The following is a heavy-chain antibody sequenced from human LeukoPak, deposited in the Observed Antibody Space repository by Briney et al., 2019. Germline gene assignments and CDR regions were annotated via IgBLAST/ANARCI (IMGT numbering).Heavy chain of an antibody. D-gene: IGHD2-15*01. V-gene: IGHV3-21*01. CDR1: GFTFSSYS. J-gene: IGHJ4*02. CDR3: ARDYYCSGGSCYSPHY. Sequence: GGPLRLSCAASGFTFSSYSVNWVRQAPGKGLEWVSSISSSSSYIYYADSVKGRFTISRDNAKNSLYLQMNSLRAEDTAVYYCARDYYCSGGSCYSPHYWGQGTLVTVSS. CDR2: ISSSSSYI.